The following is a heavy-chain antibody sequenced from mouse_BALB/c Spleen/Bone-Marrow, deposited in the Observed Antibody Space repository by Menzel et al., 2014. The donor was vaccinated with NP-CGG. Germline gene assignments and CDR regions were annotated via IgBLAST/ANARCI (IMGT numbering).Heavy chain of an antibody. D-gene: IGHD1-1*01. J-gene: IGHJ4*01. CDR2: IDPAIFT. V-gene: IGHV14-3*02. Sequence: EVQLQESGAELVKPGASVKLSCTASGFNIKDTYLHWVKQRPEQGLDWIGRIDPAIFTKYDPKFQGKATLTVDTSSSTAYMQLSSLTSEDSAVYYCTRWGTTVVAYYAMDYWGQGASVTVSS. CDR3: TRWGTTVVAYYAMDY. CDR1: GFNIKDTY.